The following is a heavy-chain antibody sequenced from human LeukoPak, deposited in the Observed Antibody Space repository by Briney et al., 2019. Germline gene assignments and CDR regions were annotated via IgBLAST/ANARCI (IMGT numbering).Heavy chain of an antibody. CDR2: ISAYNGNT. CDR1: GYTFTSYG. J-gene: IGHJ4*02. Sequence: ASVKVSCKASGYTFTSYGISWVRQAPGQGLEWMGWISAYNGNTNYAQKLQGRVTMTTDTSTSTAYMELRSLRSDDTAVYYCARDQTMVVVVPAAIGYWGQGTLVSVSS. D-gene: IGHD2-2*01. V-gene: IGHV1-18*01. CDR3: ARDQTMVVVVPAAIGY.